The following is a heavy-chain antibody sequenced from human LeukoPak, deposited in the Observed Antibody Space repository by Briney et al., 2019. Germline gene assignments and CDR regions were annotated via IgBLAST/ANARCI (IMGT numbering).Heavy chain of an antibody. J-gene: IGHJ4*02. CDR1: GFTFSGSA. Sequence: GGSLRLSCAASGFTFSGSAMHWVRQASGKGLEWVGHIRSKANRYATAYAASVKGRFTISRDDPKNTAYLQMNSLKTEDTAVYYCTRQETPFDDWGQGTLVTVSS. CDR2: IRSKANRYAT. V-gene: IGHV3-73*01. CDR3: TRQETPFDD.